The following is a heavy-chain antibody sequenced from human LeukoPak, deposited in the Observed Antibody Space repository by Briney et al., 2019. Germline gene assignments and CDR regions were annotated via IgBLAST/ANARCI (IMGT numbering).Heavy chain of an antibody. CDR1: GFTFSDYY. CDR2: ISSSGSTI. CDR3: AKDYEPLVGVHRWGDWFDP. J-gene: IGHJ5*02. D-gene: IGHD1-26*01. Sequence: GGSLRLSCAASGFTFSDYYMSWIRQAPGKGLEWVSYISSSGSTIYYADSVKGRFTISRDNSKNTLYLQMNSLRAEDTAVYYCAKDYEPLVGVHRWGDWFDPWGQGTLVTVSS. V-gene: IGHV3-11*01.